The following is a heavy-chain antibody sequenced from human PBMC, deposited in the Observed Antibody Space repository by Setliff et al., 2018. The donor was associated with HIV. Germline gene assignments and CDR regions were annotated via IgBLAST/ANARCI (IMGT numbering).Heavy chain of an antibody. D-gene: IGHD6-13*01. J-gene: IGHJ4*02. CDR1: GFIFSSYA. CDR3: AREDSSWYGSLDY. Sequence: GSLKISCAASGFIFSSYAMTWVRQAPGKGLEWVSTIRGSGSGDTTHYADFVKGRFTIPRDNSKNTVYLQMNSLRAEDMAIYYCAREDSSWYGSLDYWGQGTPVTVSS. CDR2: IRGSGSGDTT. V-gene: IGHV3-23*01.